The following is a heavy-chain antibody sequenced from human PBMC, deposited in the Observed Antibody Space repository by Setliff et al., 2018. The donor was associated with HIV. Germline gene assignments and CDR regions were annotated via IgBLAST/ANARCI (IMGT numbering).Heavy chain of an antibody. V-gene: IGHV4-38-2*01. CDR3: ARRKYADHAFDY. CDR2: IYHSGST. Sequence: LSLTCAVSGYSISRDHYWAWIRQPPGKGLEYIGNIYHSGSTFYNPSLKSRVTVSVDTSKNQFDLTLSSVTAADTAVYYCARRKYADHAFDYWGQGSLVTVSS. D-gene: IGHD2-2*01. CDR1: GYSISRDHY. J-gene: IGHJ4*02.